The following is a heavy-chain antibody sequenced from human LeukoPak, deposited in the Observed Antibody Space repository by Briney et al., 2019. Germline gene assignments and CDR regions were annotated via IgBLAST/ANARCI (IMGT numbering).Heavy chain of an antibody. D-gene: IGHD4-23*01. Sequence: GASVKVSCKASGYTFTSYYMHWVRQAPGQGLEWMGIINPSGGSTSYAQKFKGRVTKTRDTYTSTVYMELSSLRSEDTAVYYCASGLGYGGNLPLLGYWGQGPLVTVPS. CDR1: GYTFTSYY. CDR2: INPSGGST. CDR3: ASGLGYGGNLPLLGY. J-gene: IGHJ4*02. V-gene: IGHV1-46*03.